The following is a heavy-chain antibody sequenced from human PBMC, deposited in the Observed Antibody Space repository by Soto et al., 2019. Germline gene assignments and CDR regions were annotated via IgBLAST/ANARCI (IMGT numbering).Heavy chain of an antibody. CDR1: GFTFSTYG. Sequence: EVQLLESGGGLVQPRGSLRLSCAASGFTFSTYGMSWVRQAPGKGLEWVSVISGGGGDTYYAGSVKGRFTISRDNSKNTLYLEMNSLRAEDTAVYYCAKTQQWGLPLSVGMDVWGQGTMVTVSS. V-gene: IGHV3-23*01. CDR3: AKTQQWGLPLSVGMDV. J-gene: IGHJ6*02. CDR2: ISGGGGDT. D-gene: IGHD6-19*01.